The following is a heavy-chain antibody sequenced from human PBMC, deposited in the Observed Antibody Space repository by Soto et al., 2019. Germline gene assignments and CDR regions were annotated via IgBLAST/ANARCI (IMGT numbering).Heavy chain of an antibody. D-gene: IGHD1-26*01. CDR2: ISAYNGNT. CDR3: ARDLGATKVYYYGMDV. CDR1: GYTFTSYG. V-gene: IGHV1-18*01. J-gene: IGHJ6*02. Sequence: ASVKVSCKASGYTFTSYGISWVRQAPGQGLEWMGWISAYNGNTNYAQKLQGRVTMTTDTSTSTAYMELRSLRSDDTAVCYCARDLGATKVYYYGMDVWGQGTTVTVSS.